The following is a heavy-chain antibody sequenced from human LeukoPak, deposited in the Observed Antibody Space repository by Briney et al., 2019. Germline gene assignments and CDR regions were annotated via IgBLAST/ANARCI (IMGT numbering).Heavy chain of an antibody. Sequence: GGSLRLSCAASGFTFSSYSMNWVRQAPGKGLEWVSYISSSSSTIYYADSVKGRFTISRDNVKNSLYLQMNSLRDEDTAVYYCARDGDLGYCSSASCYPSYYYYGMDVWGQGTTVTVSS. CDR3: ARDGDLGYCSSASCYPSYYYYGMDV. J-gene: IGHJ6*02. D-gene: IGHD2-2*03. CDR2: ISSSSSTI. V-gene: IGHV3-48*02. CDR1: GFTFSSYS.